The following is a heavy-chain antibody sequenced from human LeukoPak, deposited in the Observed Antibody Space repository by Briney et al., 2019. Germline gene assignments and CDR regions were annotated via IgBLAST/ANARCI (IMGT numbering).Heavy chain of an antibody. V-gene: IGHV3-13*05. CDR3: ARGRYCSSTSCYEGRYYRMDV. Sequence: PGGSLRLSCAASGFTFSSYDMHWVRQATGKGLEWVSAIGTAGDPYYPGSVKGRFTISRENAKNSLYLQMNSLRAGDTAVYYCARGRYCSSTSCYEGRYYRMDVWGKGTTVTVSS. D-gene: IGHD2-2*01. CDR2: IGTAGDP. CDR1: GFTFSSYD. J-gene: IGHJ6*04.